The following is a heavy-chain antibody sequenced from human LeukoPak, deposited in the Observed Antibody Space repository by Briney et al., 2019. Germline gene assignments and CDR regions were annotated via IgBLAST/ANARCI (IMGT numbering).Heavy chain of an antibody. Sequence: GGSLRLSCAASGFTFSSYAMSWVRQAPGKGLEWVSAISGSGGSTYYADSVKGRFTISKNTLYLQMNSLRAEDTAVYYCARGEGRDGYNQEDYWGQGTLVTVSS. CDR1: GFTFSSYA. V-gene: IGHV3-23*01. J-gene: IGHJ4*02. CDR3: ARGEGRDGYNQEDY. D-gene: IGHD5-24*01. CDR2: ISGSGGST.